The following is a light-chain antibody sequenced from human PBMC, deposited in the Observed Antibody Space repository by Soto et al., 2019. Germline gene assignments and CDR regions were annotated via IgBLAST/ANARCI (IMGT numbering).Light chain of an antibody. CDR3: AAWDDSLSAVV. CDR1: ISNLGSNF. J-gene: IGLJ3*02. V-gene: IGLV1-47*01. Sequence: QSVLTQPPSASGTPGQRVTISCSGSISNLGSNFIYWYQQLPGAAPKLLISRNNERPSGVPDRFSGSKSGTSASLAISGLRSEDGADYHCAAWDDSLSAVVFGGGTKLTVL. CDR2: RNN.